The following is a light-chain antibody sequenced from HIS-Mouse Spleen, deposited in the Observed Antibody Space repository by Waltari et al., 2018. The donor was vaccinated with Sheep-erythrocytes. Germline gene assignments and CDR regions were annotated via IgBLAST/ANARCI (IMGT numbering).Light chain of an antibody. CDR1: SPNIGSNY. V-gene: IGLV1-47*01. CDR3: AAWDDSLSGAV. CDR2: RNN. Sequence: QSVLTQPPSASGTPGQRVTISCSGSSPNIGSNYVYWYQQLPGTAPKLLIYRNNRRPSGVPDRFSGSKSGTSASLAISGLRSEDEADYYCAAWDDSLSGAVFGGGTQLTVL. J-gene: IGLJ7*01.